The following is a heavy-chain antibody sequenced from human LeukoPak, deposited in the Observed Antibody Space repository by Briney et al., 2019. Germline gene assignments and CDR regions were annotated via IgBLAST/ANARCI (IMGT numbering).Heavy chain of an antibody. V-gene: IGHV4-34*01. CDR3: ARKGCIIWSDPFDY. Sequence: SETLSLTCAVYGGSFSGYYWSWIRQPPGKGLEWIGEINHSGDTNYNPSLKSRVTISLDTSKHQFSLNLSSVSAAHTAVYYCARKGCIIWSDPFDYWGQGTLVTVSS. D-gene: IGHD6-13*01. CDR2: INHSGDT. J-gene: IGHJ4*02. CDR1: GGSFSGYY.